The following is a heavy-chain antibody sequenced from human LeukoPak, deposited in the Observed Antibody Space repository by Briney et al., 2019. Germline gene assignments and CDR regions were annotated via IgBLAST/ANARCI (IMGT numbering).Heavy chain of an antibody. J-gene: IGHJ4*02. Sequence: GGSLRLSCAASGFTFSSYGMAWVRQAPGKGLERVSSISSSVSYIYYADSVKGRFTISRDNANNSLYLQMNSLRAEDTAVYYCARFAWSTGYYHEYWGQGTLVTVSS. CDR2: ISSSVSYI. CDR3: ARFAWSTGYYHEY. V-gene: IGHV3-21*01. CDR1: GFTFSSYG. D-gene: IGHD3-22*01.